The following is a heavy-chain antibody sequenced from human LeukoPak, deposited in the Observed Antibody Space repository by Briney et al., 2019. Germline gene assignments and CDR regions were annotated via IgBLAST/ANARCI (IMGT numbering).Heavy chain of an antibody. J-gene: IGHJ5*02. CDR3: AKDGPTAIPSWFDP. CDR2: ISSSGGST. Sequence: QTGGSLRLSCAASGFNFNNYAMNWVRQAPGRGLEWVSLISSSGGSTYYAGSVKGRFTISRDNSKNTLYLQMNSLRAEDTAIYYCAKDGPTAIPSWFDPWGQGTLVTVSS. D-gene: IGHD2-21*02. CDR1: GFNFNNYA. V-gene: IGHV3-23*01.